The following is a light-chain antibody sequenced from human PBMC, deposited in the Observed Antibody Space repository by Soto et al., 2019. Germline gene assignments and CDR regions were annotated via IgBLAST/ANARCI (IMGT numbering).Light chain of an antibody. Sequence: DIQMTQSPSTLSASVGGRVTITCRSSEDISTWLAWYQQKPGKAPKLLIYAASSLQSGVPSRFSGSGSGTDFTLTISSLQPEDFATYYCQHADSFPLITFGQGTRLEIK. CDR1: EDISTW. J-gene: IGKJ5*01. CDR2: AAS. CDR3: QHADSFPLIT. V-gene: IGKV1-12*01.